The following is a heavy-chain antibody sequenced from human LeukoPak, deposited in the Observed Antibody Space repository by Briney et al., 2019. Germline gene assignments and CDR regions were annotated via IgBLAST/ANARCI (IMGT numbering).Heavy chain of an antibody. V-gene: IGHV1-2*04. J-gene: IGHJ4*02. CDR1: GYTFTGYY. CDR3: ARGSDIVATFFIY. Sequence: ASVKVSCKASGYTFTGYYMHWVRQAPGQGLEWMGWINPNSGGTNYAQKFQGWVIMTRDTSISTAYMELSRPRSDDTAVYYCARGSDIVATFFIYWGQGALVTVSS. D-gene: IGHD5-12*01. CDR2: INPNSGGT.